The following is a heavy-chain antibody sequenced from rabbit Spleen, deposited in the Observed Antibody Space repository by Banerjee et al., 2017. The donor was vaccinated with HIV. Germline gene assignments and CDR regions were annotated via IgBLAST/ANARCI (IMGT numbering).Heavy chain of an antibody. V-gene: IGHV1S40*01. D-gene: IGHD6-1*01. J-gene: IGHJ4*01. CDR2: AYAGSSGST. CDR3: ARGDVASYTYFEV. CDR1: GFSFSSSYY. Sequence: QSLEESGGGLVKPGASLTLTCTASGFSFSSSYYMCWVRQAPGKGLEWVACAYAGSSGSTYYASWAKGRFTISKTSSTTVTLQMTSLTAADTATYFCARGDVASYTYFEVWGPGTLVTVS.